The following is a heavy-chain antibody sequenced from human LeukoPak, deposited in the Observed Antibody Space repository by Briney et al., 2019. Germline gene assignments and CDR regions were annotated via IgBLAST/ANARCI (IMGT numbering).Heavy chain of an antibody. D-gene: IGHD1-26*01. J-gene: IGHJ4*02. Sequence: SVKVSCKASGGTFGSYAISWVRQAPGQGLEWMGGIIPIFGTANYAQKFQGRVTITTDESTSTAYMELSSLRSEDTAVYYCAREGVGATASYFDYWGQGTLVTVSS. CDR2: IIPIFGTA. V-gene: IGHV1-69*05. CDR1: GGTFGSYA. CDR3: AREGVGATASYFDY.